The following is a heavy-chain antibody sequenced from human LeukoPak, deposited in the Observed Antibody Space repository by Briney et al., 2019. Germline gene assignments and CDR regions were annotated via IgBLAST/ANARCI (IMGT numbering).Heavy chain of an antibody. V-gene: IGHV1-69*13. Sequence: ASVKVSCKVSGGTFSSYVLRWVRQAPGQGLEWMGGIIPIFDKPNYARKFQGRVAIGADGSTSTTYMELSSLRSDDTAIYYCVTDYGAWGQGTLVTVSS. CDR1: GGTFSSYV. D-gene: IGHD4-17*01. CDR3: VTDYGA. J-gene: IGHJ5*02. CDR2: IIPIFDKP.